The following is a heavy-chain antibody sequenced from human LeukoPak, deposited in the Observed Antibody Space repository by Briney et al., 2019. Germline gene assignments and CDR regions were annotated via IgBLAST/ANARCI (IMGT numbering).Heavy chain of an antibody. Sequence: SSETLSLTCAVYGGSFSGYYWSWIRQPPGKGLEWIGEINHSGSTNYNPSLKSRVTISVDTSKNQFSLKLSSVTAADTAVYYCARLRFGNVDYWGQGTLVTVSS. J-gene: IGHJ4*02. V-gene: IGHV4-34*01. CDR1: GGSFSGYY. CDR2: INHSGST. CDR3: ARLRFGNVDY. D-gene: IGHD3-16*01.